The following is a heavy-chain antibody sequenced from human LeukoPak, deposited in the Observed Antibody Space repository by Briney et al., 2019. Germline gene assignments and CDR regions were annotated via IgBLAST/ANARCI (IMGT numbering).Heavy chain of an antibody. CDR2: IWYDGSNK. CDR1: GFTFSSYG. J-gene: IGHJ6*02. V-gene: IGHV3-33*01. D-gene: IGHD1-26*01. CDR3: ARVNGRNSGSYYYYYYGMDV. Sequence: PGRSLRLSCAASGFTFSSYGMHWVRQAPGKGLEWVAVIWYDGSNKYYADSVKGRFTISRDNSRNTLCLQMNSLRAEDTAVYYCARVNGRNSGSYYYYYYGMDVWGQGTTVTVSS.